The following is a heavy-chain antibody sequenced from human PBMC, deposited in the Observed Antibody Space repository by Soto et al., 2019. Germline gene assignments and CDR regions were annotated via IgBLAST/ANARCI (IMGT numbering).Heavy chain of an antibody. Sequence: AGGSLRLSCAASGFTFSSYAMHWVRQAPGKGLEWVAVISCDGSNKYYADSVKGRFTISRDNSKNTLYLQMNSLRAEDTAVYYCARDVLGYCSGGSCYSPTHMDVWGQGTTVTVSS. V-gene: IGHV3-30-3*01. CDR1: GFTFSSYA. CDR2: ISCDGSNK. D-gene: IGHD2-15*01. J-gene: IGHJ6*02. CDR3: ARDVLGYCSGGSCYSPTHMDV.